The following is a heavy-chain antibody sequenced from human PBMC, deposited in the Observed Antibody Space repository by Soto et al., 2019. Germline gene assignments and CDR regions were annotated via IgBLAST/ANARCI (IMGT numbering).Heavy chain of an antibody. J-gene: IGHJ4*02. CDR1: GYTFTSYD. D-gene: IGHD3-10*01. CDR3: ARGGVFFFAAPTNPFDY. Sequence: QVQLVQSGAEVKKPGASVKVSCKASGYTFTSYDINWVRQATGQGLEWMGWMNPNSGNTGYAQKFQGRVTMTRNTSXSXXYMELSSPRSEDTAVYYCARGGVFFFAAPTNPFDYWGQGALGTVSS. CDR2: MNPNSGNT. V-gene: IGHV1-8*01.